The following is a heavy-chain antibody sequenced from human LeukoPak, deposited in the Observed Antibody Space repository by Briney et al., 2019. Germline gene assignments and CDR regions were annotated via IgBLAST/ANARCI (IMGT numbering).Heavy chain of an antibody. CDR1: GFTFSSYG. CDR3: AKGDDYGDYGGDY. J-gene: IGHJ4*02. V-gene: IGHV3-30*18. Sequence: GGSLRLSCAASGFTFSSYGMHWVRQAPGKGLEWVAVISYDGSNKYYADSVKGRFTISRDNSKNTLYLQMNSLRAEDTAVYYCAKGDDYGDYGGDYWGQGTLVTVSS. D-gene: IGHD4-17*01. CDR2: ISYDGSNK.